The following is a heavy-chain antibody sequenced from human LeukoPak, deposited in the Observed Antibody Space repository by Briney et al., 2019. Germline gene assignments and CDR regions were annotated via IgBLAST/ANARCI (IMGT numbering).Heavy chain of an antibody. D-gene: IGHD5-12*01. CDR3: AKDGAGYSGYDGSNYYYYYYMDV. CDR2: ISSSGSTI. CDR1: GFTFSSYE. J-gene: IGHJ6*03. Sequence: GGSLRLSCAASGFTFSSYEMNWVRQAPGKGLEWVSYISSSGSTIYYADSVKGRFTISRDNSKNTLYLQMNSLRAEDTAVYYCAKDGAGYSGYDGSNYYYYYYMDVWGKGTTVTISS. V-gene: IGHV3-48*03.